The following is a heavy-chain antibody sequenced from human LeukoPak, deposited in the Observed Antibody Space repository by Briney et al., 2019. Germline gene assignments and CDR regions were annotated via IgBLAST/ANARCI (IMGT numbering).Heavy chain of an antibody. J-gene: IGHJ6*03. Sequence: SETLSLTCAVYGGSFSGYYWSWIRQPPGKGLEWIGEINHSGSTNYNPSLKSRVTISVDTSKNQFSLKLSSVTAADTAVYYCARKGVTAAKGHLYFMGGWGKGTTVTVSS. CDR3: ARKGVTAAKGHLYFMGG. V-gene: IGHV4-34*01. CDR1: GGSFSGYY. CDR2: INHSGST. D-gene: IGHD2-2*01.